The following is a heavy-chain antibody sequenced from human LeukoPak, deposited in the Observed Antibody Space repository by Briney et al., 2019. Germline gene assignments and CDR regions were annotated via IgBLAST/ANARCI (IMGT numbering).Heavy chain of an antibody. Sequence: PSETLSLTCAVSDDSFSSHYWTWIRQPPGKGLEWIGYISYIGSTNYNPSLKSRVTITIDTSRNQFSLRLSSVTAADTAVYYCARDLVTVTKGFDIWGQGTMVSVSS. D-gene: IGHD4-17*01. V-gene: IGHV4-59*11. J-gene: IGHJ3*02. CDR2: ISYIGST. CDR3: ARDLVTVTKGFDI. CDR1: DDSFSSHY.